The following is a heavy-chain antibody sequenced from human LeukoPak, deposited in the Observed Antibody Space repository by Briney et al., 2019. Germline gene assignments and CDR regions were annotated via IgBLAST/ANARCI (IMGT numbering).Heavy chain of an antibody. Sequence: GGSLRLSCAVSGFTFSGFWMSWSRQAPGKGLEWVASINSDGSEGYYADVVKGRFTISRDNAKNSLYLQINSLRAEDTAVYYCARATAYYYDSSGYEGFDYWGQGTLVTVSS. CDR2: INSDGSEG. CDR3: ARATAYYYDSSGYEGFDY. V-gene: IGHV3-7*03. J-gene: IGHJ4*02. CDR1: GFTFSGFW. D-gene: IGHD3-22*01.